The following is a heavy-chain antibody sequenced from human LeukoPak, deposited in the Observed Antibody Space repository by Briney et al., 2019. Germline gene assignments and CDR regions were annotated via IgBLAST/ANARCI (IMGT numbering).Heavy chain of an antibody. J-gene: IGHJ6*03. CDR1: GGSISSYY. D-gene: IGHD2-21*02. Sequence: PSETLSLTCTISGGSISSYYWSWIRQPPGKGLEWIGYIYYTGSTNHNPSLKSRVTISVDTSKNQFSLKLSSVTAADTAVYYCARGYGDYYYYYYMDVWGKGTTVTVSS. V-gene: IGHV4-59*01. CDR3: ARGYGDYYYYYYMDV. CDR2: IYYTGST.